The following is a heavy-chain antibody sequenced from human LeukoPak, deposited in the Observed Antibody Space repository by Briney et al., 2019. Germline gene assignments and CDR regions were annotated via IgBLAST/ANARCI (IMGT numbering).Heavy chain of an antibody. CDR2: ISSSSSYI. CDR1: GFTFSSYS. D-gene: IGHD4-17*01. Sequence: GGSLRLSCAASGFTFSSYSMNWVRQAPGKGLEWVSSISSSSSYIYYADSVKGRFTISRDNAKNSLYLQMNSLRAEDTAVYYCARDTVLSPTYGDYVSSGMDVWGQGTTVTVSS. J-gene: IGHJ6*02. CDR3: ARDTVLSPTYGDYVSSGMDV. V-gene: IGHV3-21*01.